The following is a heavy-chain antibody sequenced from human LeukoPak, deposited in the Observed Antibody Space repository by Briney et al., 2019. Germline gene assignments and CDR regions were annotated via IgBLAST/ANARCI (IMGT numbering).Heavy chain of an antibody. D-gene: IGHD2-15*01. Sequence: GASVKVSCKASGYTFTGYYMHWVRQAPGQGLEWVGWINPNTGATNYAQMFQGRVTMTRDTSISTAYMELSRLKSDDTAVYYCARDRSSSGGWFDPWGQGTLVTVSS. CDR1: GYTFTGYY. CDR2: INPNTGAT. V-gene: IGHV1-2*02. CDR3: ARDRSSSGGWFDP. J-gene: IGHJ5*02.